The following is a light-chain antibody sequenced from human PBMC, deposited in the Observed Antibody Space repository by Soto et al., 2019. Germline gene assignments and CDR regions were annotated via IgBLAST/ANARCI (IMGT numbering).Light chain of an antibody. CDR1: QNINAW. Sequence: DIQMTQAPSTLSASVGDRVTITCRARQNINAWLAWYQQKPGKAPKLLIYDVSTLHSGVPSRFSGSASGTEFTLTISNLESDDFATYYCQHYNSYSEAFGQGTKVDIK. V-gene: IGKV1-5*01. J-gene: IGKJ1*01. CDR2: DVS. CDR3: QHYNSYSEA.